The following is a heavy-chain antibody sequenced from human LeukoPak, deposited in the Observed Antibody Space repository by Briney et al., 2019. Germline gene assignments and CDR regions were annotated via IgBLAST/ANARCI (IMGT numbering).Heavy chain of an antibody. V-gene: IGHV3-23*01. D-gene: IGHD3-3*01. CDR3: AKRADDFWSGYYTGRGYGGLDC. J-gene: IGHJ4*02. CDR2: IGGSGGST. Sequence: GASLRLSCAASGFTFSSYAMSWVRQAPGKGLEWVSGIGGSGGSTFYADSVKGRFTISRDNSKSTLYLQMNSLRAEDTAVYYCAKRADDFWSGYYTGRGYGGLDCWGQGTLVTVSS. CDR1: GFTFSSYA.